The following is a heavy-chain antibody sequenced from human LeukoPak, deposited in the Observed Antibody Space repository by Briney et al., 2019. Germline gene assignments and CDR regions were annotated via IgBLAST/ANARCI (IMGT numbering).Heavy chain of an antibody. CDR1: GYTFTGYY. Sequence: ASVKVSCKASGYTFTGYYMHWVRQAPGQGLEWMGWINPNSGGTNYAQKFQGRVTMTRDTSISTAYMELSRLRSDVTAVYYRARDLGTGNYYYYYMDVWGKGTTVTVSS. J-gene: IGHJ6*03. CDR2: INPNSGGT. V-gene: IGHV1-2*02. CDR3: ARDLGTGNYYYYYMDV. D-gene: IGHD1-1*01.